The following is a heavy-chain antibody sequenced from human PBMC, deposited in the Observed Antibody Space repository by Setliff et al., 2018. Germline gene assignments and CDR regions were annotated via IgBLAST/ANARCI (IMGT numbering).Heavy chain of an antibody. V-gene: IGHV3-23*01. D-gene: IGHD3-3*01. J-gene: IGHJ4*02. CDR2: VSVSGNNT. CDR3: AGQGPIFGSGLIPGFDQ. CDR1: GFIFDDYG. Sequence: GGSLRLSCAASGFIFDDYGMGWVRQVPGKGLEWVSSVSVSGNNTYYTDSVKGRFTTSRDNSKNTMSLQMSSLRTEDTAIYFCAGQGPIFGSGLIPGFDQWGQGTMVTVSS.